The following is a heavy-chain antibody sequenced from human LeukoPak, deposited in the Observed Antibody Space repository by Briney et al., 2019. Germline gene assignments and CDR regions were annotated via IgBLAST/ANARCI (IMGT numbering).Heavy chain of an antibody. Sequence: HPGGSLRLSCAASGFTFRSYAMHWVRQAPGKGLEWVAVISYDGSNKYYTDSVKGRSTISRDNSKNTLYLRMNSLRAEDTAVYYCARDCSSTTYYYYGMDVWGQGTTVTVSS. D-gene: IGHD2-2*01. CDR3: ARDCSSTTYYYYGMDV. CDR2: ISYDGSNK. V-gene: IGHV3-30-3*01. CDR1: GFTFRSYA. J-gene: IGHJ6*02.